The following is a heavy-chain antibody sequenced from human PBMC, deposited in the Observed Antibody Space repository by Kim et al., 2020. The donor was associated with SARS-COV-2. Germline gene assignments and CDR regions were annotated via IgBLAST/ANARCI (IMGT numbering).Heavy chain of an antibody. J-gene: IGHJ4*02. D-gene: IGHD5-18*01. Sequence: YTPTRKRRVTIAVDTTKNQFSLTLSSVTAADTAVYYCAGRRGYSYGIYDYWGQGTLVTVSS. CDR3: AGRRGYSYGIYDY. V-gene: IGHV4-39*01.